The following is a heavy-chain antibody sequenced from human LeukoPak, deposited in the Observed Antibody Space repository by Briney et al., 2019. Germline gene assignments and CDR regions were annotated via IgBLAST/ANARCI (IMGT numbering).Heavy chain of an antibody. V-gene: IGHV4-39*02. CDR2: IYYSGST. D-gene: IGHD4-17*01. CDR1: GGSISSSSYY. J-gene: IGHJ4*02. CDR3: AREYTVTHFDY. Sequence: SETLSLTCTVSGGSISSSSYYWGWIRQPPGKGLEWIGSIYYSGSTYYNPSLKSRVTISVDTSKNQFSLKLSSVTAADTAVYYCAREYTVTHFDYWGQGTLVTVSS.